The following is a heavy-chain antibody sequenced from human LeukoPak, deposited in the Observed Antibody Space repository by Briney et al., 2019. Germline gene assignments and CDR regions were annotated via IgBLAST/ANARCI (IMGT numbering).Heavy chain of an antibody. Sequence: SETLSLTCAVYGGSFSGYYWSWIRQPPGKGLEWIGEINHSGSTNYNPSLKSRVTISVDTSKNQFSLKLSSVTAADTAVYYCARGFRNTYYYDSSSCFDYWGQGTLVTVSS. D-gene: IGHD3-22*01. V-gene: IGHV4-34*01. CDR3: ARGFRNTYYYDSSSCFDY. J-gene: IGHJ4*02. CDR2: INHSGST. CDR1: GGSFSGYY.